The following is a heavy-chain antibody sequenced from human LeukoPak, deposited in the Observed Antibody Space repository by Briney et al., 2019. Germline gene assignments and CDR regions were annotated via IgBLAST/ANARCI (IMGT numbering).Heavy chain of an antibody. Sequence: GDPLHISCKGSGYSFTSYWIGCVRQTPGKGLELMGIIYPGDSDTRYSPSFQGQVTISADKSISTAYLQWSSLKASDTAMYYCARQMIGYYGSGSYAWNWFDAWGQGTLVTVSS. CDR2: IYPGDSDT. V-gene: IGHV5-51*01. J-gene: IGHJ5*02. CDR1: GYSFTSYW. CDR3: ARQMIGYYGSGSYAWNWFDA. D-gene: IGHD3-10*01.